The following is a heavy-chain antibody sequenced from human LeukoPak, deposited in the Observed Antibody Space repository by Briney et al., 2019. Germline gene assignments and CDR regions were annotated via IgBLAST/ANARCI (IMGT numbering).Heavy chain of an antibody. V-gene: IGHV1-69*13. CDR1: GGTFSSYA. CDR2: IIPIFGTA. CDR3: ARHDQGRGIDSSGYYNYFQH. Sequence: ASVKVSCKASGGTFSSYAISWVRQAPGQGLEWMGGIIPIFGTANYAQKFQGRATITADESTSTAYMELSSQRSEDTAVYYCARHDQGRGIDSSGYYNYFQHWGQGTLVTVSS. J-gene: IGHJ1*01. D-gene: IGHD3-22*01.